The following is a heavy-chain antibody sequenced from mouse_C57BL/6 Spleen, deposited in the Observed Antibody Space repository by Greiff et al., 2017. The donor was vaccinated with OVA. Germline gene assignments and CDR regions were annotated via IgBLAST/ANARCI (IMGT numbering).Heavy chain of an antibody. CDR3: ARSANWPTIVPGFAY. Sequence: VQLQQPGPELVKPGASVKLSCKASGYTFPSYWMHWVKQRPGQGLEWIGNINPSNGGTNYNEKFKSKATLTVDKSSSTAYMQLSSLTSEDSAVYYGARSANWPTIVPGFAYWGQGTLVTVSA. CDR2: INPSNGGT. J-gene: IGHJ3*01. CDR1: GYTFPSYW. D-gene: IGHD2-12*01. V-gene: IGHV1-53*01.